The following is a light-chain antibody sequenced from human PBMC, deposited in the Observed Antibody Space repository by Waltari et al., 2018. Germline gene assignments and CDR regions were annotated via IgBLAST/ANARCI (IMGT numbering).Light chain of an antibody. J-gene: IGKJ2*01. CDR3: QQYNSYSLYT. Sequence: DIQMTQSPSTLSASVGDRVTITCRASQSIRSWVAWYQQKPGKAPKLLIYDAFSLESGVPSRFSGSGSGTEFTLTISSLQPDDFATYYCQQYNSYSLYTFGQGTKLEIK. CDR1: QSIRSW. V-gene: IGKV1-5*01. CDR2: DAF.